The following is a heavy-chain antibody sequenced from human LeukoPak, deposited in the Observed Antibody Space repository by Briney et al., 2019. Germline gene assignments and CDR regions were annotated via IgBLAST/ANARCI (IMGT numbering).Heavy chain of an antibody. J-gene: IGHJ5*02. Sequence: ASVKVSCTASGYTFTSYYMHWVRQAPGQGLEWMGIINPSSGSTSYAQNFQGRVTMTSATSTSTVYMELSSLRSEDTAVYYCARSPRSSGWYGWWFDPWGQGTLVTVSS. CDR3: ARSPRSSGWYGWWFDP. CDR1: GYTFTSYY. V-gene: IGHV1-46*03. D-gene: IGHD6-19*01. CDR2: INPSSGST.